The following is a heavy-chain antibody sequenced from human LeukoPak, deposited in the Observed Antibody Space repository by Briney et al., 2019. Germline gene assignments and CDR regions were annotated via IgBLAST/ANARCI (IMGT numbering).Heavy chain of an antibody. CDR1: GYTFTSYG. J-gene: IGHJ4*02. CDR3: ARYCSSTSCYSGDY. CDR2: ISAYNGNT. Sequence: ASVKVSCKASGYTFTSYGISWVRQAPGQGLEWMGWISAYNGNTNYAQKLQGRVTMTTDTSTSAAYMELRSLRSDDTAVYYCARYCSSTSCYSGDYWGQGTLVTVSS. D-gene: IGHD2-2*02. V-gene: IGHV1-18*01.